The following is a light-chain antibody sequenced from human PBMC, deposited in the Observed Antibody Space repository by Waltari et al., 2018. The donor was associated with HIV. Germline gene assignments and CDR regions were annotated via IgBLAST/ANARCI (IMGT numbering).Light chain of an antibody. CDR2: EVS. V-gene: IGLV2-14*01. J-gene: IGLJ3*02. CDR1: SRDVGGYNY. Sequence: QSALTQPASVSGSPGQSITIPCPGTSRDVGGYNYVSWYQQHPGKAPKLMIYEVSNRPSGVSNRFSGSKSGNTASLTISGLQAEDEADYYCSSYTSSSTLRVFGGGTKLTVL. CDR3: SSYTSSSTLRV.